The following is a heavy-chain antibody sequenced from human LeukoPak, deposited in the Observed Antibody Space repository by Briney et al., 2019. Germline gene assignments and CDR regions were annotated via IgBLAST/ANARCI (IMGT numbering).Heavy chain of an antibody. Sequence: PSETLSLTCTVSGGSISSSSYYWGWIRQPPGKGLEWIGSIYYSGSTYYNPSLKSRVTISVDTSKNQFSLKLSSVTAADTAVYYCASMYYYDSSGYHEDYYFDYWGQGTPVTVSS. V-gene: IGHV4-39*01. CDR2: IYYSGST. J-gene: IGHJ4*02. CDR1: GGSISSSSYY. D-gene: IGHD3-22*01. CDR3: ASMYYYDSSGYHEDYYFDY.